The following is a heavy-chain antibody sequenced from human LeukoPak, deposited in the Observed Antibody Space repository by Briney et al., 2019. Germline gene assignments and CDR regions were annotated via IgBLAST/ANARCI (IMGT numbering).Heavy chain of an antibody. CDR3: ARGLPHLSGSLY. Sequence: SETLSLTCTVSGGSISSSSYYWGWIRQPPGKGLEWIGSIYYSGSTYYNPSLKSRVTISVDTSKNQFSLKLSSVTAADTAVYYCARGLPHLSGSLYWGQGTLVTVSS. CDR2: IYYSGST. J-gene: IGHJ4*02. V-gene: IGHV4-39*01. D-gene: IGHD3-3*01. CDR1: GGSISSSSYY.